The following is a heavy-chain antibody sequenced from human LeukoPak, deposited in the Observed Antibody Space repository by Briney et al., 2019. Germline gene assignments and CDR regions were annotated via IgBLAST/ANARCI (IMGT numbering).Heavy chain of an antibody. V-gene: IGHV4-4*07. CDR1: GGSISSYY. D-gene: IGHD6-6*01. CDR3: ARDNSSSGYYFDY. J-gene: IGHJ4*02. CDR2: IYTGGST. Sequence: SETLSLTCTVSGGSISSYYWSWIRQPAGKGLEWIGRIYTGGSTNFNPSLKSRVTMSIDTSKNQFSLKLSSVTAADTAVYYCARDNSSSGYYFDYWGQGTLVTVSS.